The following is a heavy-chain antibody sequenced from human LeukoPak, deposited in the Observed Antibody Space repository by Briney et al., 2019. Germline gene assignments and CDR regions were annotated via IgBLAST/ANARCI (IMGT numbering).Heavy chain of an antibody. Sequence: PSETLSLTCTVSGNSISSGDNYWSWTRQPPGKGLEWIGEINHSGSTNYNPSLKSRVTISVDTSKNQFSLKLSSVTAADTAVYYCARRSQRGRVRYFDWYPHKYNWFDPWGQGTLVTVSS. CDR2: INHSGST. J-gene: IGHJ5*02. D-gene: IGHD3-9*01. CDR1: GNSISSGDNY. CDR3: ARRSQRGRVRYFDWYPHKYNWFDP. V-gene: IGHV4-39*07.